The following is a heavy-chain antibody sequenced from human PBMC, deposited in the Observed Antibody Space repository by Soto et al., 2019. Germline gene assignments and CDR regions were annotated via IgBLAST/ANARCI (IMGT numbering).Heavy chain of an antibody. D-gene: IGHD2-15*01. J-gene: IGHJ4*02. CDR3: ARLRCSGGSCYTDY. Sequence: QVQLVQTGAEVKKPGASVKVSCKASGYTFTSYDINWVRQATGQGLEWMGWMNPNSGNTGFTQKCQDRVTMTRDPSISTAYMELSSLRSEDTAVYYCARLRCSGGSCYTDYWGQGTLVTVSS. CDR2: MNPNSGNT. V-gene: IGHV1-8*01. CDR1: GYTFTSYD.